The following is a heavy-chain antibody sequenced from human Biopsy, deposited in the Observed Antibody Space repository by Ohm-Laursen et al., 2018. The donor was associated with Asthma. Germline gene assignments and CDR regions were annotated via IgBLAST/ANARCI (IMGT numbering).Heavy chain of an antibody. J-gene: IGHJ4*02. CDR2: IYYTGTT. CDR3: ARDFGGWYYFDN. Sequence: SDTLSLTCTVSGGSISGFYWSWIRQPPGKGLEWIGYIYYTGTTNYNPSLKSRVSISVDTSKNQFSLKLTPVTAADTAVYYCARDFGGWYYFDNWGQGSLVTVSS. D-gene: IGHD3-3*01. CDR1: GGSISGFY. V-gene: IGHV4-59*01.